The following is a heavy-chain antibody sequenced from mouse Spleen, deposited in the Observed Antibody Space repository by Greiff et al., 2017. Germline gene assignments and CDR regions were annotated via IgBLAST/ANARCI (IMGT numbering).Heavy chain of an antibody. CDR1: GYSITSGYY. V-gene: IGHV3-6*02. J-gene: IGHJ3*01. D-gene: IGHD2-3*01. CDR3: ARYDGYYRAWFAY. Sequence: DVKLQESGPGLVKPSQSLSLTCSVTGYSITSGYYWNWIRQFPGNKLEWMGYISYDGSNNYNPSLKNRISITRDTSKNQFFLKLNSVTTEDTATYYCARYDGYYRAWFAYWGQGTLVTVSA. CDR2: ISYDGSN.